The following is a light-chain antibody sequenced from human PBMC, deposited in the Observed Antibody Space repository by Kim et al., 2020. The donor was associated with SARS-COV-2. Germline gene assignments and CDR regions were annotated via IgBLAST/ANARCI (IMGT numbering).Light chain of an antibody. CDR2: GAS. CDR3: QQYGGSPPYT. Sequence: PGQTATLFCRASQSVSSTYLAWYQQKPGQAPRLLISGASSRATGIPDRFSGSGSGTVFTLTISRLEPEDFAVYYCQQYGGSPPYTFGQGTKLE. CDR1: QSVSSTY. J-gene: IGKJ2*01. V-gene: IGKV3-20*01.